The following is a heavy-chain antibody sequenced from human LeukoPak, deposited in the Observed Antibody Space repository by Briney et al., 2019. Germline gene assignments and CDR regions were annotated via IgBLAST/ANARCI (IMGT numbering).Heavy chain of an antibody. CDR1: GFTFSRYA. CDR2: IWPDGSKT. J-gene: IGHJ4*02. V-gene: IGHV3-30*02. D-gene: IGHD1-14*01. CDR3: AKISSSSEPDFDY. Sequence: PGGSLRLSCAASGFTFSRYAMHWVRQAPGKGLEWVAFIWPDGSKTYYADSVRGRFTISRDNSKNTLHLEMNTVRAGDTALYYCAKISSSSEPDFDYWGQGTLVTVS.